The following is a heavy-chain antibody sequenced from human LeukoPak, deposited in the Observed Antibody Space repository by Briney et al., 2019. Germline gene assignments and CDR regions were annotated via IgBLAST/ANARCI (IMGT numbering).Heavy chain of an antibody. CDR1: GGSISSGGYS. CDR2: IYHSGST. V-gene: IGHV4-30-2*01. Sequence: SETLSLTCAVPGGSISSGGYSWSWIRQPPGKGLEWIGYIYHSGSTYYNPSLKSRVTISVDRSKNQFSLKLSSVTAADTAVYYCARAIDSSGWGTYYFDYWGQGTLVTVSS. J-gene: IGHJ4*02. D-gene: IGHD6-19*01. CDR3: ARAIDSSGWGTYYFDY.